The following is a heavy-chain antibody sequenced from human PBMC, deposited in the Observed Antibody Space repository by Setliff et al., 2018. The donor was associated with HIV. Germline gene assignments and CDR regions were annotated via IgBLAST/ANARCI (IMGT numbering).Heavy chain of an antibody. J-gene: IGHJ3*02. CDR3: ARDRGGAFDI. CDR1: GFTISNYY. D-gene: IGHD1-26*01. CDR2: ISDSGSSI. Sequence: GGSLRLSCAVSGFTISNYYMTWIRQAPGKGLEWISYISDSGSSIDYADSVKGRFAMSRDTAKDSVFLQMTDLRAEDTAVYYCARDRGGAFDIWGQGTMVTVSS. V-gene: IGHV3-11*04.